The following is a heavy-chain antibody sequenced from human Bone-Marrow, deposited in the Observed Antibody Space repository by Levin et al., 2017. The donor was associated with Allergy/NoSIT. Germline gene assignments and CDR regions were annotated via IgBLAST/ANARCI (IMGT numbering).Heavy chain of an antibody. V-gene: IGHV3-15*01. CDR2: IKNKTRGGTT. J-gene: IGHJ4*02. Sequence: GGSLRLSCAASGFNFGTAWMSWVRRAPGKGLEWVGRIKNKTRGGTTDYPESVRDRFTISRDDSKNTMFLQMNSLKTEDTAVYYCATEPLDYWGQGTLVTVSS. CDR3: ATEPLDY. CDR1: GFNFGTAW.